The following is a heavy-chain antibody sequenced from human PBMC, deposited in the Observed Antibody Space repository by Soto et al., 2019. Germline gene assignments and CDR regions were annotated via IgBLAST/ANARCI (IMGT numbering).Heavy chain of an antibody. D-gene: IGHD3-3*01. CDR1: GFTFSSYS. V-gene: IGHV3-21*03. J-gene: IGHJ5*02. CDR3: ARDAHDFWSDYPNWFDP. CDR2: ISSSSNYI. Sequence: EVQLVESGGGLVKPGGSLRLSCAASGFTFSSYSMNWVRQAPGKGLEWVSAISSSSNYIYYADSVKGRFTISRDNAKNALYLQMNRLSAEDTAVYYCARDAHDFWSDYPNWFDPWGQGTLVTVSS.